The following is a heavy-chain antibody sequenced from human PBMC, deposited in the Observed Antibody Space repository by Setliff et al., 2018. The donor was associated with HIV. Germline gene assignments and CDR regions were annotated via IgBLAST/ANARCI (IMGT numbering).Heavy chain of an antibody. V-gene: IGHV4-39*01. CDR2: MYYSGST. D-gene: IGHD6-25*01. J-gene: IGHJ4*02. CDR1: GDSISRSSYY. Sequence: SETLSLTWSVSGDSISRSSYYWGWIRQPPGKGLEWIGSMYYSGSTYYNPSLKSRVTISVDTSKNQFSLKLTSVTASDTAVYYCARAAGNPGPFDLWGQGSPVTVSS. CDR3: ARAAGNPGPFDL.